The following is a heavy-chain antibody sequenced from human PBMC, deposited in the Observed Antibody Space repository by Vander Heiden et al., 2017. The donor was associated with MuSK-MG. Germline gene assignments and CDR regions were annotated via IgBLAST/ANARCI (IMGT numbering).Heavy chain of an antibody. CDR1: GFTFSSYG. V-gene: IGHV3-33*01. J-gene: IGHJ4*02. CDR3: ATLPLATIEGDY. D-gene: IGHD5-12*01. CDR2: IWYDGSNK. Sequence: QVQLVESGGGVVQPGRSLRLSCAASGFTFSSYGMHWVRQAPGKGLEWVAVIWYDGSNKYYADSVKGRFTISRGNSKNTLYLQMNSLRAEDTAVYYCATLPLATIEGDYWGQGTLVTVSS.